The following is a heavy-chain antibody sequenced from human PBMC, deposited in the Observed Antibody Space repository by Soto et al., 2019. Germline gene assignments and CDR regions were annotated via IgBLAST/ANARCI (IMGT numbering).Heavy chain of an antibody. CDR1: GYTFTSNA. CDR2: INTGNGNT. J-gene: IGHJ4*02. V-gene: IGHV1-3*04. Sequence: QVQLVQSGAEVKKPGASVKVSCKASGYTFTSNAMHWVRQAPGQRLEWMGWINTGNGNTKYSQKFQGRVTITRDTPATTAYMELSSLSSEDTAVYYCAGGGYDSSTSPFGSGGKGTLVPGSS. CDR3: AGGGYDSSTSPFGS. D-gene: IGHD3-22*01.